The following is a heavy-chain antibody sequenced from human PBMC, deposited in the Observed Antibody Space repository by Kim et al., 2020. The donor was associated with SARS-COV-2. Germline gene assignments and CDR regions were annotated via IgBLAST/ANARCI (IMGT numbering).Heavy chain of an antibody. D-gene: IGHD5-18*01. Sequence: VKGRFTISRDNSKNPLDLQMNSLRAEDTAVYYCAREVRIQLPTDYYSGMDVWGQGTTVTVSS. CDR3: AREVRIQLPTDYYSGMDV. V-gene: IGHV3-53*01. J-gene: IGHJ6*02.